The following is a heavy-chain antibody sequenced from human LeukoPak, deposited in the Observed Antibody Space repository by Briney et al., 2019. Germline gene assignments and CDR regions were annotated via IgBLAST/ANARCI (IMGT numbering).Heavy chain of an antibody. CDR2: IYYSGST. J-gene: IGHJ6*04. Sequence: GTPSPPCTVPGGSPTTSFWSWVRATPREGVEWIGYIYYSGSTNYNPSLKSRLSISVDTSKNQVSLKLRSVSDADTAAYYCARAPFQGYMDVWGKGTTVTVSS. D-gene: IGHD2/OR15-2a*01. V-gene: IGHV4-59*01. CDR3: ARAPFQGYMDV. CDR1: GGSPTTSF.